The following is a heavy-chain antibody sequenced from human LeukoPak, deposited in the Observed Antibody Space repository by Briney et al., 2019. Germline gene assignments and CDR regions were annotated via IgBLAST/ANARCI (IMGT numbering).Heavy chain of an antibody. D-gene: IGHD6-19*01. CDR1: GFTFSSYW. Sequence: GGSLRLSCAASGFTFSSYWMNWARQAPGKGLEWVASINHNGNVNYYVDSVKGRFTISRDNAKNSLYLQMSSLRVEDTAFYYCAKDNRRHYTSGPNPDSLHWGQGALVTVSS. CDR2: INHNGNVN. J-gene: IGHJ4*02. V-gene: IGHV3-7*03. CDR3: AKDNRRHYTSGPNPDSLH.